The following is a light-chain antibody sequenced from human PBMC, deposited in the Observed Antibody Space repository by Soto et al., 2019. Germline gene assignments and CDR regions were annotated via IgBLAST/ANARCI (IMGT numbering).Light chain of an antibody. V-gene: IGKV3-15*01. CDR2: GAS. J-gene: IGKJ1*01. CDR3: QQYNNWPGT. Sequence: EIVMTQSPATLSVSPGERATLSCRASQRVSSNLAWYQQKPGQAPRLLIYGASTRVTGIPARFSAGGSGTEFTLTISRLQSEDFAVYYCQQYNNWPGTFGQGTKVEIK. CDR1: QRVSSN.